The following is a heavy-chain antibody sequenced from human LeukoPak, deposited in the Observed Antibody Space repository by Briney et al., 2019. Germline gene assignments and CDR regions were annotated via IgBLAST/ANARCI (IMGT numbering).Heavy chain of an antibody. CDR1: GFTFSSYS. V-gene: IGHV3-21*01. CDR3: ARVGCWGYYGMDV. D-gene: IGHD2-15*01. J-gene: IGHJ6*02. Sequence: GGSLRLSCAASGFTFSSYSMNWVRQAPGKGLEWVSSISSSSSYIYYADSVKGRFTISRDNAKNSLYLQMNSLRAEDTAVYYCARVGCWGYYGMDVWGQGTTVTVSS. CDR2: ISSSSSYI.